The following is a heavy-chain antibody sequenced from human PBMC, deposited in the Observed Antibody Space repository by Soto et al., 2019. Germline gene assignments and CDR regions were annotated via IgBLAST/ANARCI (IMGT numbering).Heavy chain of an antibody. J-gene: IGHJ4*02. CDR1: GGTFSKYA. Sequence: QVQLVQSGAEVKKPGSSVRVSCKASGGTFSKYAIAWVRQAPGQGLEWMGGIIPLFGTANYAQKFQGRVTIIADESTTTAYMELNSLRSEDTAVYYCARARETTEGGYFDYWGQGTLVTVSS. CDR2: IIPLFGTA. D-gene: IGHD1-7*01. CDR3: ARARETTEGGYFDY. V-gene: IGHV1-69*12.